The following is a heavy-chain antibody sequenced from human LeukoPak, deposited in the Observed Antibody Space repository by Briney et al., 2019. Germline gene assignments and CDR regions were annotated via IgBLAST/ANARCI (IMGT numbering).Heavy chain of an antibody. V-gene: IGHV3-30*18. J-gene: IGHJ4*02. CDR1: GFTFSNYG. CDR3: AKEVGRAGYFGD. CDR2: ISYDQTEK. D-gene: IGHD3-9*01. Sequence: GGSLRLSCAASGFTFSNYGMTWVRQAPGKGLEWVAFISYDQTEKYYAEPVRGRFTISRDNSKNTLILQMNSLRVEDTALYYCAKEVGRAGYFGDWGQGTLVTVSS.